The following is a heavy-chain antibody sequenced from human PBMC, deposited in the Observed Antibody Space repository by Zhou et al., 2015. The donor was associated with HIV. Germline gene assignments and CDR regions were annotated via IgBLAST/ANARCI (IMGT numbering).Heavy chain of an antibody. J-gene: IGHJ6*02. CDR1: GGTFNTYE. D-gene: IGHD3-10*01. Sequence: QVQLVQSGAEVKKPGSSVKVSCKASGGTFNTYEVSWVRQAPGQGLEWMGETIPIYNTENYAQNFQARVTITADESTNTVYLELRRLTSEDTAVYYCARGQRELLASYYGMDVWGQGTTVTVSS. V-gene: IGHV1-69*01. CDR2: TIPIYNTE. CDR3: ARGQRELLASYYGMDV.